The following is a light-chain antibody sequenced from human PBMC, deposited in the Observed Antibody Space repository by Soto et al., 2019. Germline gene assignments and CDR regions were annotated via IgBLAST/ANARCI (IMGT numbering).Light chain of an antibody. Sequence: EIVMTQSPATLSVSPGGRATLSCRASQSVSSNLAWYQQKPGQAPRLLIYGASTRATGIPARFSGRGSGTEFTLTISSMQSEDFAVYYCQQYNNWPYTFGQGTKLEIK. CDR2: GAS. V-gene: IGKV3-15*01. CDR1: QSVSSN. CDR3: QQYNNWPYT. J-gene: IGKJ2*01.